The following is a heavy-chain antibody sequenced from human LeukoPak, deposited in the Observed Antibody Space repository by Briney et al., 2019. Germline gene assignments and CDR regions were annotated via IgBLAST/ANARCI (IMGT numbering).Heavy chain of an antibody. J-gene: IGHJ4*02. D-gene: IGHD2-2*01. CDR3: ARRYCSSTSCYYFDY. CDR1: GGSISSYY. V-gene: IGHV4-59*01. Sequence: SETLSLTCTVSGGSISSYYWSWIRQPPGKGLEWIGYIYYSGSTNYNPSLKSRVTISVDTSKNQFSLKLSSVTAADTAVYYCARRYCSSTSCYYFDYWGQGTLVTVSS. CDR2: IYYSGST.